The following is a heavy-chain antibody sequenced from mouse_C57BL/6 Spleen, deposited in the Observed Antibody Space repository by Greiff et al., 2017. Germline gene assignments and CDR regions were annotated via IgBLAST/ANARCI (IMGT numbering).Heavy chain of an antibody. J-gene: IGHJ3*01. Sequence: VQLQQSGPELVKPGASVKIPCKASGYTFTDYNMDWVKQSHGKSLEWIGDINPNNGGTIYNQKFKGKATLTVDKSSSTAYMELRSLTSEDTAVYYCARRYYDYGGFSWFAYWGQGTLVTVSA. CDR1: GYTFTDYN. CDR3: ARRYYDYGGFSWFAY. CDR2: INPNNGGT. D-gene: IGHD2-4*01. V-gene: IGHV1-18*01.